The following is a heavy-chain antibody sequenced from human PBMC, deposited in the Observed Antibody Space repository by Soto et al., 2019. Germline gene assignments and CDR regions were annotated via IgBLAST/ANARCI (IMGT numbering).Heavy chain of an antibody. CDR3: ARDAYGSAIDY. D-gene: IGHD3-10*01. CDR2: NSPNTGGT. CDR1: GYTFTDYY. Sequence: ASVKVSCKASGYTFTDYYIHWVRQAPGQGLEWKGWNSPNTGGTNYAQKFQDWVTMTRDTSINTVFMELSRLRSDDTAVYYCARDAYGSAIDYWGQGTLVTVSS. J-gene: IGHJ4*02. V-gene: IGHV1-2*04.